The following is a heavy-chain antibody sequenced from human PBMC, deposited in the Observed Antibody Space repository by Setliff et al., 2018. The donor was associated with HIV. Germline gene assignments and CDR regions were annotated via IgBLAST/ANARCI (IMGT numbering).Heavy chain of an antibody. V-gene: IGHV1-69*05. J-gene: IGHJ5*02. D-gene: IGHD3-22*01. CDR1: GGTFSSYA. Sequence: ASVKVSCKASGGTFSSYAISWVQQAPGQGLEWMGGIIPIFGTANYAQKFQGRVTITTDESTSTAYMELSSLRSEDTAVYYCARDGIPASYYYDSSGKPEAYNWFDPWGQGTLVTVSS. CDR2: IIPIFGTA. CDR3: ARDGIPASYYYDSSGKPEAYNWFDP.